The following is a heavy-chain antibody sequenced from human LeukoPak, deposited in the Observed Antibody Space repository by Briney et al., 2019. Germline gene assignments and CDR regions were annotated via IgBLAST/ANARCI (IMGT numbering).Heavy chain of an antibody. Sequence: GGSLRLSCAVSGFTVRDNYLNWVRQTPGKGLECVSVLYSGGAAYYADSVKGRFTISRDTSKNTLSLQMNSLRAEDAAVYYCARVRYDSGWYDYWGQGAQVIVSS. V-gene: IGHV3-53*01. CDR3: ARVRYDSGWYDY. CDR2: LYSGGAA. CDR1: GFTVRDNY. J-gene: IGHJ4*02. D-gene: IGHD6-19*01.